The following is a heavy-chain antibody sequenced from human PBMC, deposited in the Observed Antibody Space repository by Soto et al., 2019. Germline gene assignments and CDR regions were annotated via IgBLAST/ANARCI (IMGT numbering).Heavy chain of an antibody. D-gene: IGHD1-1*01. CDR1: GGSISSGDYY. CDR3: ARDPAISPMVDWNDERWDYYGMDV. V-gene: IGHV4-30-4*01. J-gene: IGHJ6*02. Sequence: SETLSLTCTVSGGSISSGDYYWSWIRQPPGKGLEWIGYIYYSGSTYYNPSLKSRVTISVDTSKNQFSLKLSSVTAADTAVYYCARDPAISPMVDWNDERWDYYGMDVWGQGTTVTVSS. CDR2: IYYSGST.